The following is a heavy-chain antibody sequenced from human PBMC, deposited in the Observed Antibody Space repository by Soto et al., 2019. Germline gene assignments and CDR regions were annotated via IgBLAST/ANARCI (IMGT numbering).Heavy chain of an antibody. J-gene: IGHJ4*02. V-gene: IGHV1-18*01. CDR3: ARHLPPNDY. CDR2: ISAYNGNT. Sequence: QVQLVQSGAEVKKPGASVKVSCKASGYTFTSYSISWVRQAPGQGLEWMGWISAYNGNTNYAQKLQGRLPMTTDTATRIAYLELRSLRSDDTAVYYCARHLPPNDYWGQGTLVTVSS. CDR1: GYTFTSYS.